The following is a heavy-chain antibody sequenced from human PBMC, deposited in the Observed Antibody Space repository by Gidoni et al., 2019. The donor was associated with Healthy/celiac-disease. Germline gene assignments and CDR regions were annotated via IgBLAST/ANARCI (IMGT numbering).Heavy chain of an antibody. CDR2: IKSKTDGGTT. Sequence: EVQLVEAGGGWVKPGGSTRIACAASGFTFSNAWMRWVPQAPGKGLEWVGLIKSKTDGGTTDYAAPVKGRFTISRDDSKNTLSLQMNSLKTEDTAVYYCTTDSPLYGMDVWGQGTTVTVSS. CDR1: GFTFSNAW. J-gene: IGHJ6*02. V-gene: IGHV3-15*01. CDR3: TTDSPLYGMDV.